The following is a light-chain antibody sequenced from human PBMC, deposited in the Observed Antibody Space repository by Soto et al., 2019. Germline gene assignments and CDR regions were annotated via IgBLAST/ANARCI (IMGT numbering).Light chain of an antibody. Sequence: EVVLTQSPVTLSLSPGESATLSCRASQSVGSPYLAWYQQKPGQPPRLLIYGASSRATDILERFSGSGSGTEFTLTIARLAPEDFAMYYCHQHGSSPFTFGPGTKVDF. CDR1: QSVGSPY. CDR2: GAS. J-gene: IGKJ3*01. V-gene: IGKV3-20*01. CDR3: HQHGSSPFT.